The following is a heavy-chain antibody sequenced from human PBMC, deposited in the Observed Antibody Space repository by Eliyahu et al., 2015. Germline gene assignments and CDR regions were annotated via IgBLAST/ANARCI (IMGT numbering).Heavy chain of an antibody. J-gene: IGHJ3*02. CDR2: IIPIFGTA. CDR1: GXTFXXYA. D-gene: IGHD3-22*01. CDR3: ARDLYYYDSSGYSPEAFDI. Sequence: QVQLVQSGAEVKKPGSSVKVSCXASGXTFXXYAXSWVRQAXGQGLEWMGGIIPIFGTANYAQKFQGRVTITADESTSTAYMELSSLRSEDTAVYYCARDLYYYDSSGYSPEAFDIWGQGTMVTVSS. V-gene: IGHV1-69*01.